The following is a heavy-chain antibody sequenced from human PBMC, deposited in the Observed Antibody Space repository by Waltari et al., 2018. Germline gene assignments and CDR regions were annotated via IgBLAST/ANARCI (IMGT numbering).Heavy chain of an antibody. CDR2: ISSSGSTI. Sequence: EVQLVESGGGLVQPGGSLRLSCAASGFTFSSYEMNWVRPAPGKGLEWVSYISSSGSTIYYADSVKGRFTISRDNAKNSLYLQMNSLRAEDTAVYYCARDFHYDFWSGYSAEYFQHWGQGTLVTVSS. V-gene: IGHV3-48*03. CDR3: ARDFHYDFWSGYSAEYFQH. D-gene: IGHD3-3*01. J-gene: IGHJ1*01. CDR1: GFTFSSYE.